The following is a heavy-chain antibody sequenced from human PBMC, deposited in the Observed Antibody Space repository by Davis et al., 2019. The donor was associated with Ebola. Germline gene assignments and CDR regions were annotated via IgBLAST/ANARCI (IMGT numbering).Heavy chain of an antibody. CDR3: ARVYGDLYYYGMDV. CDR1: GFTFSSYG. Sequence: GGSLRLSCAASGFTFSSYGMHWVRQAPGKGLEWVSVIYSGGSTYYADSLKGRFTISRNNSKNTLYLQMNSLRAEDTAVYYCARVYGDLYYYGMDVWGQGTTVTVSS. J-gene: IGHJ6*02. CDR2: IYSGGST. V-gene: IGHV3-53*04. D-gene: IGHD4-17*01.